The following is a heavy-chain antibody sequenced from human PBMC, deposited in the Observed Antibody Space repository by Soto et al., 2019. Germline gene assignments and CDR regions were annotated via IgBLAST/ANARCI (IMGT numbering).Heavy chain of an antibody. D-gene: IGHD2-21*02. V-gene: IGHV1-2*02. J-gene: IGHJ6*02. Sequence: QVQVVQSGAEVKKPGASVKISCKTSGYSFTDDYLHWVRQAPAQGLEWVGWINPHSGSTNFAQKFLGRVSMTRDPSISTAYMELFSLTSDDTAIYYCARAVYCGDDCYSYGMDVWGQGTTVTVSS. CDR1: GYSFTDDY. CDR2: INPHSGST. CDR3: ARAVYCGDDCYSYGMDV.